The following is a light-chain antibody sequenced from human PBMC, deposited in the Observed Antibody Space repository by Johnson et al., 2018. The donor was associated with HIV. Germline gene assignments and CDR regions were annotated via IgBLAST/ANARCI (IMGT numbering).Light chain of an antibody. CDR1: SCDIGNNY. CDR3: GTWNSRLSVGHC. Sequence: QSVLTQPPSVSAAPGQKVTISCSGSSCDIGNNYVSWHQKFPGAAPKVLIYDNNKRPSGIPDRISGSKSGTSATLGITGLQTGDEADYYCGTWNSRLSVGHCVGTGTKVTVL. CDR2: DNN. V-gene: IGLV1-51*01. J-gene: IGLJ1*01.